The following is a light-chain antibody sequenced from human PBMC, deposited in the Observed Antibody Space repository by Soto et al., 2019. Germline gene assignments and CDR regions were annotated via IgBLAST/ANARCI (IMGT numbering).Light chain of an antibody. CDR3: QHYVYPQWT. CDR2: GAS. V-gene: IGKV3-20*01. J-gene: IGKJ1*01. Sequence: EIVLTQSPGTLSLSPGERATLSCRASQSVSSSYLAWYQQKPDQAPRLLIYGASTRATGIPARFSGSGSGTEFTLTIRRLEPEDFAVYFCQHYVYPQWTFGPGTKVDIK. CDR1: QSVSSSY.